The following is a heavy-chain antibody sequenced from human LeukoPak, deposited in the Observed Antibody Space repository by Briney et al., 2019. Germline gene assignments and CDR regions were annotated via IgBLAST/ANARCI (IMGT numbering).Heavy chain of an antibody. CDR3: ARGGRRTRDYVVDY. CDR1: GGTFSSYA. D-gene: IGHD3-16*01. Sequence: ASVKVSCKASGGTFSSYAISWVRQAPGQGLEWMGGIIPIFGTANYAQKFQGRVTITADKSTSTAYMELSSLRSEDTAVYYCARGGRRTRDYVVDYWGQGTLVTVSS. J-gene: IGHJ4*02. V-gene: IGHV1-69*06. CDR2: IIPIFGTA.